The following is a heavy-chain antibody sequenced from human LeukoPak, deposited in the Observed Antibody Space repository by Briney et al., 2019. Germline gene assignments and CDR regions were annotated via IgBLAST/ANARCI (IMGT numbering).Heavy chain of an antibody. D-gene: IGHD5-12*01. CDR1: GFTFSDYS. Sequence: GGSLRLSCVVSGFTFSDYSMSWVRQAPGKGLEWISYISSRGTAMYYADSVKGRFSISRDNAKKSLYLQMNSLRAEDTAVYYCARSELVGYSGYDLDYWGQGTLVTVSS. CDR3: ARSELVGYSGYDLDY. J-gene: IGHJ4*02. V-gene: IGHV3-11*01. CDR2: ISSRGTAM.